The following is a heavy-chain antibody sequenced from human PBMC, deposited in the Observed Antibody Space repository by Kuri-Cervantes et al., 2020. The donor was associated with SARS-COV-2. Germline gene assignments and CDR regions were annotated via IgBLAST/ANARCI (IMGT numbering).Heavy chain of an antibody. J-gene: IGHJ6*02. V-gene: IGHV4-34*01. Sequence: SQTLSLTCAVYGGSFSGYYCSWIRQPPGKGLEWVGEINHSGSTNYNPSLKSRVTISVDTSKNQFSLKLSSVTAADTAVYYCARGVGAAVAGTLRTIYYYYGMDVWGQGTTVTASS. CDR3: ARGVGAAVAGTLRTIYYYYGMDV. CDR1: GGSFSGYY. D-gene: IGHD6-19*01. CDR2: INHSGST.